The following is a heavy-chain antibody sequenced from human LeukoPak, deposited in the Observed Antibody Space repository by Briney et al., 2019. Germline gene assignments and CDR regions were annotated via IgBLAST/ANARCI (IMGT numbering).Heavy chain of an antibody. CDR3: ARERPGPLAMDAFDI. CDR2: IYYSGST. Sequence: SETLSLTCTISGGSISSYYWSWIRQPPGKGLEWIGYIYYSGSTNYNPSLKSRVTISVDTSKNQFSLKLSSVTAADTAVYYCARERPGPLAMDAFDIWGQGTMVTVSS. V-gene: IGHV4-59*01. CDR1: GGSISSYY. J-gene: IGHJ3*02.